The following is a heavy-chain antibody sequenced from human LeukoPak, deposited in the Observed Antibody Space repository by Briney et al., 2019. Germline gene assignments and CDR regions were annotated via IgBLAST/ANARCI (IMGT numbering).Heavy chain of an antibody. V-gene: IGHV1-69*13. CDR1: GGTFSSYA. CDR3: ATPKKEAAVKGAYNYSGRDV. Sequence: GASVKVSCKASGGTFSSYAISWVRQAPGQGLEWMGGIIPIFGTANYAQKFQGRVTITADESTSTAYMELSSLRSEDTAVYYCATPKKEAAVKGAYNYSGRDVGAKGTTVPVPS. D-gene: IGHD6-13*01. CDR2: IIPIFGTA. J-gene: IGHJ6*04.